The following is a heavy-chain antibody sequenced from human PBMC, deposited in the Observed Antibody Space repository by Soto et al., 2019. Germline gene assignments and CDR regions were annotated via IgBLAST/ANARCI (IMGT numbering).Heavy chain of an antibody. CDR3: AREREDTVTFED. J-gene: IGHJ4*02. CDR2: IYYDGST. V-gene: IGHV4-30-4*02. CDR1: GGSISSGGYS. Sequence: SDTLSLTFAVSGGSISSGGYSWNWILQPPGKGLEWIGYIYYDGSTYYNPSLKSRVAISLDTSKNQFSLKLSSVTAADTAVYYGAREREDTVTFEDWGQGTLGSVYS. D-gene: IGHD5-18*01.